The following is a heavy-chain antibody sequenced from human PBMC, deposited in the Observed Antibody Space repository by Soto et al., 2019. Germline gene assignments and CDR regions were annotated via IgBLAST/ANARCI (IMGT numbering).Heavy chain of an antibody. CDR2: IYYSGST. CDR3: ARSSGYDNLSIDY. J-gene: IGHJ4*02. Sequence: SETLSLTCTVSGGSISSYYWSWIRQPPGKGLEWIGYIYYSGSTNYNPSLKSRVTISVDTSKNQFSLKLSSVTAADTAVYYCARSSGYDNLSIDYCGQGTLVTVSS. V-gene: IGHV4-59*01. D-gene: IGHD5-12*01. CDR1: GGSISSYY.